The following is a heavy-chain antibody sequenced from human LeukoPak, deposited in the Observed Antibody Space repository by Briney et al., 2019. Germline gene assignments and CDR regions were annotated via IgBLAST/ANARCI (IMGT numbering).Heavy chain of an antibody. V-gene: IGHV5-51*01. CDR2: IYPGDSDT. J-gene: IGHJ4*02. D-gene: IGHD5-12*01. Sequence: GESLQISCKGSGYSFTKFWIGWVRQMPGKGLEWMGIIYPGDSDTRYSPSFQGQVTISADKSISTAYLQWSSLTASDTAMYYCARRVSGYDYYYFDYWGQGTLVTVSS. CDR1: GYSFTKFW. CDR3: ARRVSGYDYYYFDY.